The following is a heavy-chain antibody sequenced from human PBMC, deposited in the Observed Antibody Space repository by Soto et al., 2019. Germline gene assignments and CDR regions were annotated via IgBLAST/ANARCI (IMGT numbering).Heavy chain of an antibody. Sequence: ASVKVSCKASGGTFSSYAISWVRQAPGQGLEWMGGIIPIFGTANYAQKFQGRVTITADKSTSAAYMELSSLRSEDTAVYYCAKFWSGYYNWFDPWGQGTLVTVSS. CDR1: GGTFSSYA. D-gene: IGHD3-3*01. CDR3: AKFWSGYYNWFDP. CDR2: IIPIFGTA. V-gene: IGHV1-69*06. J-gene: IGHJ5*02.